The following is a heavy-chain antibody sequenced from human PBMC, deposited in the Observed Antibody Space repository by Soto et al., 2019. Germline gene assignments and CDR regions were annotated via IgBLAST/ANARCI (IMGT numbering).Heavy chain of an antibody. J-gene: IGHJ6*02. Sequence: QVQLVQSGVEVKKPGSSVKVSCKASGGTLNSYAIDWVRQAPGQGLEWMGGIIPIFGNTYYAQRLQGRVRLTADESTRTAYMELSTLTSEDTAVDYCARGTVTGSEYNFYYYGMDVWGQGTTVIVSS. CDR2: IIPIFGNT. D-gene: IGHD1-1*01. CDR3: ARGTVTGSEYNFYYYGMDV. V-gene: IGHV1-69*12. CDR1: GGTLNSYA.